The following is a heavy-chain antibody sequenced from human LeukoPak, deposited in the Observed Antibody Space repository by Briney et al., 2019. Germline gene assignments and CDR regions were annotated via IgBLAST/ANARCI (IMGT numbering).Heavy chain of an antibody. CDR2: IYYSGST. D-gene: IGHD6-13*01. CDR1: GGSISSYY. V-gene: IGHV4-59*01. J-gene: IGHJ5*02. CDR3: ARVRYSSLFFRVDP. Sequence: PSETLSLTCTVSGGSISSYYWSWIRQPPGKGLEWIGYIYYSGSTNYNPSLKSRVTISVDTSKNQFSLKLSSVTAADTAVYYCARVRYSSLFFRVDPWGQGTLVTVSS.